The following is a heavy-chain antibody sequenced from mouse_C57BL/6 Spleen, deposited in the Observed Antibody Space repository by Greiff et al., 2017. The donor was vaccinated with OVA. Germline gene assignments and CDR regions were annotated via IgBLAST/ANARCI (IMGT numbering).Heavy chain of an antibody. V-gene: IGHV3-6*01. D-gene: IGHD3-3*01. CDR2: ISYDGSN. CDR3: ARGDGAWFAY. Sequence: DVQLQESGPGLVKPSQSLSLTCSVTGYSITSGYYWNWIRQFPGNKLEWMGYISYDGSNNYNPSLKKRISITRDTSKNQFFLKLNSVTTEDTATYYCARGDGAWFAYWGQGTLVTVSA. CDR1: GYSITSGYY. J-gene: IGHJ3*01.